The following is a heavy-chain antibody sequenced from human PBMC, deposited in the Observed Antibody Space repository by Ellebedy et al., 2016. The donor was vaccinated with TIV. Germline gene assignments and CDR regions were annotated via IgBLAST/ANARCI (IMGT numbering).Heavy chain of an antibody. CDR3: ARRGSYGNYAVQINSWFDT. Sequence: GESLKISCAASGFSFRSYWMTWVRQAPGKGLQWVANIYQDGSVQYYVDSVKGRFTISRDNANNSLFLQMNSLRAEATSVYYCARRGSYGNYAVQINSWFDTWGRGTLVAVSS. D-gene: IGHD5-18*01. J-gene: IGHJ5*02. CDR2: IYQDGSVQ. CDR1: GFSFRSYW. V-gene: IGHV3-7*01.